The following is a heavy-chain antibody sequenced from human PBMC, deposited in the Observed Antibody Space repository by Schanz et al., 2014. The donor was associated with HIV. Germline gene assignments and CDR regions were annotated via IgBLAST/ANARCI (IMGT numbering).Heavy chain of an antibody. CDR2: INYDGSNK. Sequence: VQVVDSGGGLVKPGRSLRLSCAVSGFTFSSYGMHWVRQSPVKGLEWVAIINYDGSNKYYADSVKGRFTISRDDSMNTMHMPMNRLKPEDTAVYFCATEAYSGSRGVWNYYYYYGMDVWGQGTTVTVSS. V-gene: IGHV3-33*03. D-gene: IGHD3-10*01. J-gene: IGHJ6*02. CDR3: ATEAYSGSRGVWNYYYYYGMDV. CDR1: GFTFSSYG.